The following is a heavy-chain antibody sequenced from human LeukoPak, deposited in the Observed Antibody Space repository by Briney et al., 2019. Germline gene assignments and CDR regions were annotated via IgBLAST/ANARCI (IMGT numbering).Heavy chain of an antibody. CDR2: ISSSSSYI. CDR1: GFTFSSYS. V-gene: IGHV3-21*01. D-gene: IGHD6-19*01. CDR3: ARALRSVAGFDY. J-gene: IGHJ4*02. Sequence: GGSLRLSCAASGFTFSSYSMNWVRQAPGKGLEWVSSISSSSSYICYADSVKGRFTISRDNAKNSLYLQMNSLRAEDTAVYYCARALRSVAGFDYWGQGTLVTVSS.